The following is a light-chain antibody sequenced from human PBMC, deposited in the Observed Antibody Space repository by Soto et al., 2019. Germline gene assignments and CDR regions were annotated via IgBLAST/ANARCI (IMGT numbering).Light chain of an antibody. CDR2: ENN. J-gene: IGLJ3*02. CDR1: SGSIASHY. V-gene: IGLV6-57*02. Sequence: NFMLTQPHSVSESPGKTVTISCTGSSGSIASHYVQWYQQRPGSAPTTVIYENNQRPSGVPGRFSASIDSSSNSASLTISGLKTEDEADYYCQSYDSNNQVFGVVTQADRP. CDR3: QSYDSNNQV.